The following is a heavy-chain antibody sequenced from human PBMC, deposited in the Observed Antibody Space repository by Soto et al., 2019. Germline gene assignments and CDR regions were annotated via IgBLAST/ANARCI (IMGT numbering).Heavy chain of an antibody. CDR3: ARSTPIYCTNGVCWGAFDI. J-gene: IGHJ3*02. CDR1: GGSISSYY. V-gene: IGHV4-59*08. CDR2: IYYSGST. Sequence: SETLSLTCTVSGGSISSYYWSWIRQPPGKGLEWIGYIYYSGSTNYNPSLKSRVTISVDTSKNQFSLKLSSVTAADTAVYYCARSTPIYCTNGVCWGAFDIWGQGTMVTVSS. D-gene: IGHD2-8*01.